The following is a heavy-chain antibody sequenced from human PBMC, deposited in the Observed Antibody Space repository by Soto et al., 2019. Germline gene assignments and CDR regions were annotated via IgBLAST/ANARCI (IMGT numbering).Heavy chain of an antibody. V-gene: IGHV1-18*01. D-gene: IGHD6-13*01. CDR3: AREDIAAVVGRGWFDP. CDR2: ISAYNGNT. CDR1: GYTFTSYG. J-gene: IGHJ5*02. Sequence: QVQLVQSGAEVKKPGASVKVSCKASGYTFTSYGISWVRQAPGQGLEWMGWISAYNGNTNYAQKLQGRVTMTTDTSTRTAYRELRSLRSDDTAVYYCAREDIAAVVGRGWFDPWGQGTLVTVSS.